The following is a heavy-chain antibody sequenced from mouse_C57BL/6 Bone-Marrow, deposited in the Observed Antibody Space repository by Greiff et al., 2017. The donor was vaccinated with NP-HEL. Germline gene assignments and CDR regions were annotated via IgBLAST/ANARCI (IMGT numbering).Heavy chain of an antibody. J-gene: IGHJ1*03. CDR3: TTFDYDGDWYFDV. D-gene: IGHD2-4*01. CDR2: IDPENGDT. V-gene: IGHV14-4*01. Sequence: EVMLVESGAELVRPGASVKLSCTASGFNIKDDYMHWVKQRPEQGLEWIGWIDPENGDTEYASKFQGKATITADTSSNTAYLQLSSLTSEDTAVYDCTTFDYDGDWYFDVWGTGTTVTVSS. CDR1: GFNIKDDY.